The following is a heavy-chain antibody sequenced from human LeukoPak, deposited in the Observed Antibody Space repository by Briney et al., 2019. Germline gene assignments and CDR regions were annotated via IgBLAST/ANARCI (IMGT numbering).Heavy chain of an antibody. CDR2: IYYSGST. CDR3: ARALRIAVAGNADPFDY. CDR1: GGSISSGDYY. Sequence: KASQTLSLTCTVSGGSISSGDYYWSWIRQPPGKGLEWIGYIYYSGSTYYNPSLKSRVTISVDTSKNQFSLKLSSVTAADTAVYYSARALRIAVAGNADPFDYWGQGTLVTVSS. D-gene: IGHD6-19*01. J-gene: IGHJ4*02. V-gene: IGHV4-30-4*08.